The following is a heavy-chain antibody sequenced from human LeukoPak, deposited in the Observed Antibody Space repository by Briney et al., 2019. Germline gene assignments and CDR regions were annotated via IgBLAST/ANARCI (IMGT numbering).Heavy chain of an antibody. V-gene: IGHV3-23*01. Sequence: GGSLRLSCAASGFTFSSYAMYWVRQAPGKGLERVSGISASGSDTYYADSVKGRFTISKDSATSTLYLQMNYLRAEDTALYYCARDLSYWGQGTLVTVSS. CDR1: GFTFSSYA. D-gene: IGHD2/OR15-2a*01. CDR3: ARDLSY. CDR2: ISASGSDT. J-gene: IGHJ4*02.